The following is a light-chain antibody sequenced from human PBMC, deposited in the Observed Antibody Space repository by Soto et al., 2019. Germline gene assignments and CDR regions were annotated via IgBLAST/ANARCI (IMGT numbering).Light chain of an antibody. CDR2: EVT. CDR1: SSDVGAYNF. Sequence: QSALTQPASVSGSPGQSITISCTGSSSDVGAYNFVSWYQHHPGKAPKLILYEVTTRPSGVSSRFSGSKSGNTASLTISGLQADDEANHYCSSYTSSNNPYVFGTGTKGTLL. J-gene: IGLJ1*01. CDR3: SSYTSSNNPYV. V-gene: IGLV2-14*01.